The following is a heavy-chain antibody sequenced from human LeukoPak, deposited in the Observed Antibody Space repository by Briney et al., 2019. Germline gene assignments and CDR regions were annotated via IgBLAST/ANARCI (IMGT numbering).Heavy chain of an antibody. CDR3: ARGKDEPNYYYYMDV. J-gene: IGHJ6*03. D-gene: IGHD1-14*01. Sequence: SETLSLTCAVYGGSFSGYYWSWIRQPPGKGLEWIGEINHSGSTNYNPSLKSRVTISVDTSKNQFSLKLSSVTAADTAVYYCARGKDEPNYYYYMDVWGKGTTVTVSS. V-gene: IGHV4-34*01. CDR2: INHSGST. CDR1: GGSFSGYY.